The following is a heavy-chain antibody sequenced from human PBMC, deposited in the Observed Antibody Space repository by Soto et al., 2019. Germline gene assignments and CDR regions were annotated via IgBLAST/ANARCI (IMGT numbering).Heavy chain of an antibody. CDR1: GGSISSSSYY. CDR2: IYYSGST. D-gene: IGHD6-6*01. Sequence: QLQLQESGPGLVKPSETLSLTCTVSGGSISSSSYYWGWIRKPPGKGLEWIGSIYYSGSTYYNPALKSRVTISVDTSKNQFSLKLSSVTAADTAVYYCARTSSYVDYWGQGTLVTVSS. V-gene: IGHV4-39*01. CDR3: ARTSSYVDY. J-gene: IGHJ4*02.